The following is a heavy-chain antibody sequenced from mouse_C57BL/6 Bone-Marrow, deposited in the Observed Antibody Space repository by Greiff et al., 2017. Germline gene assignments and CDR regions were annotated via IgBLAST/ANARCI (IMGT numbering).Heavy chain of an antibody. CDR2: INYDGSST. CDR3: ARDHNDAMDY. J-gene: IGHJ4*01. Sequence: EVMLVESEGGLVQPGSSMKLSCTASGFTFSDYYMAWVRQVPEKGLEWVANINYDGSSTYYLDSLKSRFIIARDNAKNILYLQMSSLKSEDTATYYCARDHNDAMDYWGQGTSVTVSS. CDR1: GFTFSDYY. D-gene: IGHD6-1*01. V-gene: IGHV5-16*01.